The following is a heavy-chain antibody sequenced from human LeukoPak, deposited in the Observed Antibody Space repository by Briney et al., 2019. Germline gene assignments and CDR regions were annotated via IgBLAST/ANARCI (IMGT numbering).Heavy chain of an antibody. CDR2: ISYDGSNK. Sequence: PGGSLRLSCAASGFTFSSYAMHRVRQAPGKGLEWVAVISYDGSNKYYADSVKGRFTISRDNSKNTLYLQMNSLRAEDTAVYYCARANEAVTTWRYYYGMDVWGQGTTVTVSS. CDR1: GFTFSSYA. J-gene: IGHJ6*02. V-gene: IGHV3-30-3*01. CDR3: ARANEAVTTWRYYYGMDV. D-gene: IGHD4-17*01.